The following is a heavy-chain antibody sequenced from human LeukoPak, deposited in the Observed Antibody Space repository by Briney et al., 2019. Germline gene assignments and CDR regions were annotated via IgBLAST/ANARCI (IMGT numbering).Heavy chain of an antibody. CDR3: ARVYDGSWYYGMDV. D-gene: IGHD3-10*01. V-gene: IGHV1-3*01. CDR1: GYTFTSYA. J-gene: IGHJ6*02. Sequence: GASVKVSCKASGYTFTSYAMHWVRQAPGQRLEWMGWINAGNGNTKYSQKFQGRVTITRDTSASTAYMELSSLRSEDTAVYYCARVYDGSWYYGMDVWGQGTTVTVSS. CDR2: INAGNGNT.